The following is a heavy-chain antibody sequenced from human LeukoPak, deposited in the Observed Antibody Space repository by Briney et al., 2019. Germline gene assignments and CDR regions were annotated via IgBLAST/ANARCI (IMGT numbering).Heavy chain of an antibody. CDR2: IWYDGSNK. J-gene: IGHJ4*02. CDR1: RFTFKSYG. CDR3: VRDRENSYFEY. Sequence: GGSLRLSCAGSRFTFKSYGMHWVRQAPGKGLEWVAVIWYDGSNKYYADSVKGRFTISRDNSKNTLYLQMNSLRAEDTAVYYCVRDRENSYFEYWGQGTPVTVPS. D-gene: IGHD4-23*01. V-gene: IGHV3-33*01.